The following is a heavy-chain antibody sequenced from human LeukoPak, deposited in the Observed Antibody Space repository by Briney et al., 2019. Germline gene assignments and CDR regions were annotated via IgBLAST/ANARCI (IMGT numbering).Heavy chain of an antibody. CDR3: ARRYCSGGSCYWFDP. CDR2: IYYSGST. Sequence: PSETLSLTCTVSGGSISSYYWSWIRQPPGKGLEWIGYIYYSGSTNYNPSLKSRLTISVDTSKNQFSLKLSSVTAADTAVYYCARRYCSGGSCYWFDPWGQGTLVTVPS. J-gene: IGHJ5*02. V-gene: IGHV4-59*12. D-gene: IGHD2-15*01. CDR1: GGSISSYY.